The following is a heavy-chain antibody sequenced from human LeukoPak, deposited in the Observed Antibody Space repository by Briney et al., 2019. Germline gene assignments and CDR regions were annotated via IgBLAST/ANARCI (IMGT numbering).Heavy chain of an antibody. J-gene: IGHJ4*02. CDR1: GYTFTGYY. V-gene: IGHV1-2*02. CDR3: ARDRSTMTPDY. CDR2: INPNSGDT. Sequence: ASVKVSCKASGYTFTGYYMHWVRQAPGQGLEWMGWINPNSGDTNFAQKFQDRVTLTRDTSIITAYMELSSLRSDDTAVYYCARDRSTMTPDYWGRGTLVTVSS. D-gene: IGHD3-22*01.